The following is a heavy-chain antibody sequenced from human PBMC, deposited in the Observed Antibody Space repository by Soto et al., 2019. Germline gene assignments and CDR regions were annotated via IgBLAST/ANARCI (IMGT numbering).Heavy chain of an antibody. J-gene: IGHJ4*02. CDR2: IYYSGST. V-gene: IGHV4-61*01. D-gene: IGHD4-4*01. CDR3: ARERSVYSNYFFDY. CDR1: GGSVSSGSYY. Sequence: SETLSLTCTVSGGSVSSGSYYWSWIRQPPGKGLEWIGYIYYSGSTNYNPSLKSRVTISVDTSKNQFSLKLSSVTAADTAVYYCARERSVYSNYFFDYWGQGTLVTVSS.